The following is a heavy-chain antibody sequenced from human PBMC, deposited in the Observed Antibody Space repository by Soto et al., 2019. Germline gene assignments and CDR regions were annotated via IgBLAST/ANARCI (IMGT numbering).Heavy chain of an antibody. J-gene: IGHJ5*02. V-gene: IGHV1-46*01. Sequence: ASVKVSCKASGYTFTSYYMHWVRQAPGQGLEWMGIINPSGGNTSYTQKFQGRVTMTRDTSMSTVYMEVSSQRSEDTAVYYCARVHQDSWVRGVFWFDPWGQGTLVTVSS. CDR3: ARVHQDSWVRGVFWFDP. CDR1: GYTFTSYY. CDR2: INPSGGNT. D-gene: IGHD3-10*01.